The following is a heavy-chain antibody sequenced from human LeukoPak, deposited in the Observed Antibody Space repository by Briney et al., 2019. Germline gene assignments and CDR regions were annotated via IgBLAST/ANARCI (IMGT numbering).Heavy chain of an antibody. CDR2: MNPNSGNT. CDR3: ARSKGYSYGLRYYFDY. Sequence: ASVKVSCKASGYTFTSYDINWVRQATGQGLEWMGWMNPNSGNTGYAQKFQGRVTMTRDTSTSTVYMELSSLRSEDTAVYYCARSKGYSYGLRYYFDYWGQGTLVTVSS. CDR1: GYTFTSYD. D-gene: IGHD5-18*01. V-gene: IGHV1-8*01. J-gene: IGHJ4*02.